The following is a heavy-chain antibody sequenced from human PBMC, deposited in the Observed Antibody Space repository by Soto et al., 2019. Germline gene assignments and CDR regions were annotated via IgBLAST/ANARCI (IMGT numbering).Heavy chain of an antibody. Sequence: ASVKVSCKASGYTFTSYGISWVRQAPGQGLEWMGWISAYNGNTNYAQKLQGRVTMTTDTSTSTAYMELRSLRSDDTAVYYCAREIPYYYDSSGYYYVAGLDYWGQGTLVTVSS. CDR1: GYTFTSYG. CDR2: ISAYNGNT. J-gene: IGHJ4*02. V-gene: IGHV1-18*04. D-gene: IGHD3-22*01. CDR3: AREIPYYYDSSGYYYVAGLDY.